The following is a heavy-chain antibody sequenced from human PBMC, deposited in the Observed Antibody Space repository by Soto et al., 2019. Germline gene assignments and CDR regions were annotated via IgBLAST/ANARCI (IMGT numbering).Heavy chain of an antibody. D-gene: IGHD5-12*01. V-gene: IGHV1-3*04. CDR1: GITSTTYA. CDR2: INTGNGNT. J-gene: IGHJ5*01. CDR3: ARAISGYVT. Sequence: QVQLVQSGAEVKKPGASVKVSCKASGITSTTYAIHWVRQAPGQGLEWMGWINTGNGNTRYSQRFLGRVSLTTDTSASTASMDLSSLTSEDTAVYYCARAISGYVTWGHATLITVSS.